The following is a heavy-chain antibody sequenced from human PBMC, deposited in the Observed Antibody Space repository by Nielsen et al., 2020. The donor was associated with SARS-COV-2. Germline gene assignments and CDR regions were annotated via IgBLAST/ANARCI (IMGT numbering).Heavy chain of an antibody. CDR1: DYSFTTFG. V-gene: IGHV1-18*01. CDR3: ARGGDTSQVPYFNGLDV. Sequence: ASVKVSCKASDYSFTTFGIHWVRQTPGQGLEWMGWISTHNGHTAYAQNLQGRVTMTTDTSTSTAYVELRSLSSDDTAVYYCARGGDTSQVPYFNGLDVWGQGTTVTVSS. CDR2: ISTHNGHT. D-gene: IGHD5-18*01. J-gene: IGHJ6*02.